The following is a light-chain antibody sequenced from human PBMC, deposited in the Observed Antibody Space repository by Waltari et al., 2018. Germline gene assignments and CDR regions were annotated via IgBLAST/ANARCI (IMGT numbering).Light chain of an antibody. V-gene: IGKV3-11*01. CDR3: QQRSTWPSIT. CDR2: DAS. Sequence: EIVLTQSPATLSLSPGERGTLSCRASQSVNTNLAWYQQKPGQAPRLLIYDASNRATGIPARFSGSGSGTDFTLTISNLEREDFAVYYCQQRSTWPSITFGQGTRLEIK. CDR1: QSVNTN. J-gene: IGKJ5*01.